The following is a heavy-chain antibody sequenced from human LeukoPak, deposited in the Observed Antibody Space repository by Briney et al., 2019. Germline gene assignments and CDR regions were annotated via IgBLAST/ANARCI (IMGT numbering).Heavy chain of an antibody. J-gene: IGHJ6*02. CDR1: GGTFSSYA. CDR3: AREIAVAGPDRYYYYGMDV. V-gene: IGHV1-69*13. Sequence: GASVKVSCKASGGTFSSYAISWVRQAPGQGLEWMGGIIPIFGTANYAQKFQGRVTITADESTSTAYMELSSLRSEDTAVYYCAREIAVAGPDRYYYYGMDVWGQGTAVTVSS. CDR2: IIPIFGTA. D-gene: IGHD6-19*01.